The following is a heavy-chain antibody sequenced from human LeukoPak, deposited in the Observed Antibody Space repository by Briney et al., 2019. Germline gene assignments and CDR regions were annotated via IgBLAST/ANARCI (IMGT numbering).Heavy chain of an antibody. CDR1: GFTVSCKY. CDR3: ARERIPGYRRSVYYSGMDV. Sequence: GGSLRLSCGASGFTVSCKYMTWVPRAPGKGLGWFAVFYSGGSTYYADSGKSRFTISRDNSKYTLYLQTTSLRAEDTAVYYCARERIPGYRRSVYYSGMDVWGQGTTVTVSS. J-gene: IGHJ6*02. V-gene: IGHV3-53*05. D-gene: IGHD6-13*01. CDR2: FYSGGST.